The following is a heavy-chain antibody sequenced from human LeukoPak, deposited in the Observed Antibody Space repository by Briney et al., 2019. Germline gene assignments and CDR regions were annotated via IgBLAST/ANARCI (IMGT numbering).Heavy chain of an antibody. CDR2: IYHSGST. Sequence: PSGTLSLTCAVSGSSISTNNWWSWVRQPPGKGLEWIGEIYHSGSTNYNPPLKSRVTVSVDKSKNQFSLKLSSVTAADTAVYYCARNFYTGTWYPDYWGQGTLVTVSS. V-gene: IGHV4-4*02. J-gene: IGHJ4*02. D-gene: IGHD6-13*01. CDR1: GSSISTNNW. CDR3: ARNFYTGTWYPDY.